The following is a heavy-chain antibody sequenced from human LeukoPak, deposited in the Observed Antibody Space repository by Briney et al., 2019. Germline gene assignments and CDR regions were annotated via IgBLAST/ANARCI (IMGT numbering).Heavy chain of an antibody. Sequence: GGSLRLSCAASGFIFRNYWMSWVRQAPGKGLEWVSGISWNSGSIGYADSVKGRFTISRDNAKNSLYLQMNSLRAEDTALYYCAKASRLYYGMDVWGQGTTVTVSS. CDR2: ISWNSGSI. CDR1: GFIFRNYW. CDR3: AKASRLYYGMDV. V-gene: IGHV3-9*01. D-gene: IGHD6-19*01. J-gene: IGHJ6*02.